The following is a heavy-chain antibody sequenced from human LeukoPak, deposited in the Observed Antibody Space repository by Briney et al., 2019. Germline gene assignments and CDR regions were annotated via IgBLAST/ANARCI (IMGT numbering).Heavy chain of an antibody. CDR2: MNPNSGNT. D-gene: IGHD5-18*01. V-gene: IGHV1-8*01. J-gene: IGHJ5*02. Sequence: ASVKVSCKASGYTFTTYDINWVRQATGQGLEWMGWMNPNSGNTGYAQKFEGRVTMTRNTPISTAYMELSSLRSEDTAVYYCARGLGIPEENWFDPWGQGTLVTVSS. CDR3: ARGLGIPEENWFDP. CDR1: GYTFTTYD.